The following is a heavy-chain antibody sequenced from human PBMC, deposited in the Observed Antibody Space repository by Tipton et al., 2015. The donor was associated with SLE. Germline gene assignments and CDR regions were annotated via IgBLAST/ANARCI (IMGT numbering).Heavy chain of an antibody. CDR1: GGSISSYY. D-gene: IGHD1-20*01. V-gene: IGHV4-39*07. Sequence: TLSLTCTVSGGSISSYYWGWIRQPPGKGLEWIGSIYYSGSTYYNPSLKSRVTISVDTSKNQFSLKLSSVTAADTAVYYCARGNNWNPTALYAFDIWGQGTMVTVSS. CDR2: IYYSGST. CDR3: ARGNNWNPTALYAFDI. J-gene: IGHJ3*02.